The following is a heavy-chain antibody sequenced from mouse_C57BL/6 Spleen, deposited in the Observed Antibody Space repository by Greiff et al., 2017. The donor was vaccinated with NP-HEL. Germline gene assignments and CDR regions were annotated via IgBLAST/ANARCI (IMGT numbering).Heavy chain of an antibody. V-gene: IGHV1-15*01. CDR3: MGGVFAY. CDR2: IDPETGGT. CDR1: GYTFTDYE. Sequence: QVQLQQSGAELVRPGASVTLSCKASGYTFTDYEMHWVKQTPVHGLEWIGAIDPETGGTAYNQKFKGKAILTADKSSSTAYMELRSLTSEDSAVSYCMGGVFAYWGQGTLVTVSA. J-gene: IGHJ3*01.